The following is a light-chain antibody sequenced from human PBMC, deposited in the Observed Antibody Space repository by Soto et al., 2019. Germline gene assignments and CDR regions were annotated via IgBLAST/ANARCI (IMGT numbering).Light chain of an antibody. CDR3: CSYTSSGTLI. V-gene: IGLV2-14*01. CDR2: DVS. J-gene: IGLJ1*01. CDR1: SSDIGDYNY. Sequence: QSALTQPASVSGSPGQSITISCVGTSSDIGDYNYVSWYQQHPGKVPKVIIYDVSNRPSGVSYRFSGSKSGNTASLTVSGLHAEDEADYYCCSYTSSGTLIFGTGTKVTVL.